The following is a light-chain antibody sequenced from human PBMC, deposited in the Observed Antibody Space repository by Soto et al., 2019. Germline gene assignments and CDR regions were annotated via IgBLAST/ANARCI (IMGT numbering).Light chain of an antibody. CDR1: QSINNN. J-gene: IGKJ4*01. CDR3: QQYNEWPPHT. Sequence: EIVMTQSPATLSVSPGERATLSCRASQSINNNLVWYQQKPGQAPRLLIYDASTRATGIAARFSGSGSGTEFTLTISSLQSEDFAVYHCQQYNEWPPHTFGGGTKVDIK. V-gene: IGKV3-15*01. CDR2: DAS.